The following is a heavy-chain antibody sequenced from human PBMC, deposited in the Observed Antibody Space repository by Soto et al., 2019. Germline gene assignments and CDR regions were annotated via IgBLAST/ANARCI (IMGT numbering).Heavy chain of an antibody. Sequence: PGGSLRLSCAASGFTFSSYGMLWVRQAPGKGLEWVAVIWYDGSNKYYADSVKGRFTISRDNSKNTLYLQMNSLRAEDTAVYYCARVGCNYDYYYYYGIDVWAQGTTVTVS. J-gene: IGHJ6*02. CDR1: GFTFSSYG. V-gene: IGHV3-33*01. D-gene: IGHD4-4*01. CDR2: IWYDGSNK. CDR3: ARVGCNYDYYYYYGIDV.